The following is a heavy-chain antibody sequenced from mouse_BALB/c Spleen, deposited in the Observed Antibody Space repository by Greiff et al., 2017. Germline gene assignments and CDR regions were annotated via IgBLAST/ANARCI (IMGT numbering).Heavy chain of an antibody. CDR1: GFTFSSYG. Sequence: EVQGVESGGDLVKPGGSLKLSCAASGFTFSSYGMSWVRQTPDKRLEWVATISSGGSYTYYPDSVKGRFTISRDNAKNTLYLQMSSLKSEDTAMYYCARLWDAYAMDYWGQGTSVTVSS. V-gene: IGHV5-6*01. CDR3: ARLWDAYAMDY. J-gene: IGHJ4*01. D-gene: IGHD4-1*01. CDR2: ISSGGSYT.